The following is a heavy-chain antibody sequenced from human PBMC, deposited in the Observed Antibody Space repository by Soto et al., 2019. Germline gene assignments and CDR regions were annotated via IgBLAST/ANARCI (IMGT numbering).Heavy chain of an antibody. CDR1: GGSISSGGYY. Sequence: SETLSLTCTVSGGSISSGGYYWSWIRQHPGKGLEWIGYIYYSGSTYYNPSLKSRVTISVDTSKNQFSLKLSSVTAADTAVYYCARGYPSPPLLGYYRMDVWGQGTTVTVSS. J-gene: IGHJ6*02. CDR2: IYYSGST. CDR3: ARGYPSPPLLGYYRMDV. V-gene: IGHV4-31*03. D-gene: IGHD1-1*01.